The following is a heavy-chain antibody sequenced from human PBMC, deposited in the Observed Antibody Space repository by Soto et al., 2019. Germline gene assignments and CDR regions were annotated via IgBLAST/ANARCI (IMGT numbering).Heavy chain of an antibody. CDR3: ARGTKPLYSRGNPRLDYYYGMDG. CDR2: ISSSGSTI. Sequence: PVVSVRLSFAASGFTFSSYEMNWVRQAPGKGLEWVSYISSSGSTIYYADSVKGRFTISRDNAKNSLYLQMNSLRAEDTAVYYCARGTKPLYSRGNPRLDYYYGMDGWGQGTKVTV. J-gene: IGHJ6*02. D-gene: IGHD6-13*01. V-gene: IGHV3-48*03. CDR1: GFTFSSYE.